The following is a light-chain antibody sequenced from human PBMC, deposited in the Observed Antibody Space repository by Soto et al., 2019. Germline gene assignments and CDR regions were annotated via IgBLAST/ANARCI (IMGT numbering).Light chain of an antibody. CDR1: SSNIGTND. CDR3: ATWDSGLSAVL. CDR2: ANT. V-gene: IGLV1-51*01. Sequence: QSVLTQAPSVSAAPGQKVTISCSGSSSNIGTNDVSWYQQLPGTAPKLLIYANTNRPPGIPDRLSGSKSGTSATLGIAGLRTGDEADYYCATWDSGLSAVLFGGGTKRTVL. J-gene: IGLJ2*01.